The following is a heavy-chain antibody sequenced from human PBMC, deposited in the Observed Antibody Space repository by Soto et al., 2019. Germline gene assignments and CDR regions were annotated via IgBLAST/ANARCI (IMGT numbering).Heavy chain of an antibody. J-gene: IGHJ5*02. CDR3: ARIKEVRGVIGYNWFDP. D-gene: IGHD3-10*01. V-gene: IGHV2-26*01. Sequence: QVTLKESGPVLVKPTETLTLTCTVSGFSLSNARMGVSWIRQPPGKALEWLAHIFSNDEKSYSTSLKSRLTISQXNSRSXXVLTMTNMDPVDTATYYCARIKEVRGVIGYNWFDPWGQGTLVTVSS. CDR2: IFSNDEK. CDR1: GFSLSNARMG.